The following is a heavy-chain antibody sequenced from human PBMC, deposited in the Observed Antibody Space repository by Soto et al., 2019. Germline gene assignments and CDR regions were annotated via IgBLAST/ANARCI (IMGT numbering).Heavy chain of an antibody. D-gene: IGHD1-26*01. CDR1: EFTFSTQAFSSYA. CDR3: ARDNKPVGGARRLGFDS. V-gene: IGHV3-30*04. J-gene: IGHJ4*02. CDR2: ISYDGMNK. Sequence: PGGSLRLSCAASEFTFSTQAFSSYAFHWLRQAPGKGLEWVAVISYDGMNKYYAASVKGRFTISRDNSKNTLYLQMDSLRAEDTAVYYCARDNKPVGGARRLGFDSWGQGTLVTVSS.